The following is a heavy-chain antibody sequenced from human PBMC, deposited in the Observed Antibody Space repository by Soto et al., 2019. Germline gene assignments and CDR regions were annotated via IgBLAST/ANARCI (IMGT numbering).Heavy chain of an antibody. J-gene: IGHJ4*02. Sequence: PSETLSLTCAVYGGSFSCYYWSWIRQPPGKGLEWIGEINHSGSTNYNPSLKSRVTISVDTSKNQFSLKLSSVTAADTAGYYCARGEGAAAGIPYFDYWGKGTLVTVSS. D-gene: IGHD6-13*01. CDR1: GGSFSCYY. V-gene: IGHV4-34*01. CDR3: ARGEGAAAGIPYFDY. CDR2: INHSGST.